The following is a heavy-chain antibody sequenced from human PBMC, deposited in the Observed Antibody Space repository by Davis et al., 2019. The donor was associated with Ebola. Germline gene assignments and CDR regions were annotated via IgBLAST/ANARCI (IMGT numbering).Heavy chain of an antibody. V-gene: IGHV3-9*01. CDR1: GITIDDYA. D-gene: IGHD6-6*01. Sequence: GGSLRLSCVASGITIDDYAIHWVRQVPGKGLEWVSGITWNSGRIAYADSVGGRFIATRDNAKNSVYLQLNSLREEDTALYYCAKASTSSPSGYFGVDVWGQGTTVTVSS. J-gene: IGHJ6*02. CDR2: ITWNSGRI. CDR3: AKASTSSPSGYFGVDV.